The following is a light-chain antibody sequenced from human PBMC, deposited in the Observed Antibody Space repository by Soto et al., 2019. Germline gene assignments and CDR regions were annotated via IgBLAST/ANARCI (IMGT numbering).Light chain of an antibody. V-gene: IGLV1-40*01. CDR2: GNN. J-gene: IGLJ3*02. CDR1: SSNIGAGYD. Sequence: QSVLTQPPSVSGAPGQRVTISCTGSSSNIGAGYDVHWYHQLPGTAPKLLIYGNNNRPSGVPDRFSGSGSGTSASLAITGLKAEDEADYYCQSYDSSLSVWVFGGGTKLTVL. CDR3: QSYDSSLSVWV.